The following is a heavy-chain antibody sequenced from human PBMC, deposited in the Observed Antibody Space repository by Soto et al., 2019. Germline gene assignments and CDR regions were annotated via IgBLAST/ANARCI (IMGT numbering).Heavy chain of an antibody. CDR2: ISGYNDNT. J-gene: IGHJ6*02. D-gene: IGHD6-13*01. Sequence: QVQLKQTGPEVRKPGASVRVSCKASGYMFTNFGISWVRQAPGQGLEWMGWISGYNDNTHYAQKLQGRVSMTTDTSTGTAYMDLRSLRSDDTAIYYCVRDSSSWFYYYYGMDVWGQGTTVTVSS. CDR3: VRDSSSWFYYYYGMDV. CDR1: GYMFTNFG. V-gene: IGHV1-18*01.